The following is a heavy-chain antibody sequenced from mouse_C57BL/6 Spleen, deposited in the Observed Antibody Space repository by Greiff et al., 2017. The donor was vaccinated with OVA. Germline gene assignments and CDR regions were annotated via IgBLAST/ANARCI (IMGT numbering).Heavy chain of an antibody. CDR1: GFTFSDFY. Sequence: EVQVVESGGGLVQSGRSLRLSCATSGFTFSDFYMEWVRQAPGKGLEWIAASRNKANDYTTEYSASVKGRFIVSRDTSQSILYLQMNALRAEDTAIYYCARDAFGLYAMDDWGQGTSVTVSS. CDR3: ARDAFGLYAMDD. J-gene: IGHJ4*01. CDR2: SRNKANDYTT. V-gene: IGHV7-1*01.